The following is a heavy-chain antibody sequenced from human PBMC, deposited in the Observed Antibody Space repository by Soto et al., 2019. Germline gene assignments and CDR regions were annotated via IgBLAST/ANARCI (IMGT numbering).Heavy chain of an antibody. Sequence: EVQVVESGGGLVQPGGSLRLSCAASGFTFSTYSMNWVRQAPGKGLEWISYIDSSGNTIYYTDSVKGRFTISRDNAKNSLYLQMNGLRVEDTAVYYCARRTHPNTRVAFEVWGQGTMVTVSS. CDR3: ARRTHPNTRVAFEV. CDR2: IDSSGNTI. D-gene: IGHD3-10*01. V-gene: IGHV3-48*01. CDR1: GFTFSTYS. J-gene: IGHJ3*01.